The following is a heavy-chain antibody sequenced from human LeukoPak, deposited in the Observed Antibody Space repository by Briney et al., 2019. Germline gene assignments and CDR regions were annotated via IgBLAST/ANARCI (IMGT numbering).Heavy chain of an antibody. CDR1: GFTFSSYA. CDR2: ISGSGGST. Sequence: PGGSLRLSCAASGFTFSSYAMSGFGQARGKGLEGVSAISGSGGSTYYADSVKGRFTISRDNSKNTLYLQMNRLTAEDTAVYYCAKDYDSSGYYLFDYWGQGTLVTVS. J-gene: IGHJ4*02. CDR3: AKDYDSSGYYLFDY. D-gene: IGHD3-22*01. V-gene: IGHV3-23*01.